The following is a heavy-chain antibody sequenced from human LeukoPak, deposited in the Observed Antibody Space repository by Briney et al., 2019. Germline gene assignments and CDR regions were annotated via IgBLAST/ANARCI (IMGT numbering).Heavy chain of an antibody. J-gene: IGHJ4*02. CDR2: INPNSGGT. Sequence: ASVKVSCMASGYTFTDYYMHWLRQAPGQGLEWMGWINPNSGGTNYAQKFQGRITMTRDTSISTAYMELSRLTSDDTAVYYCARDGKERGYSLYYFDYWGQGTLVSVSS. CDR1: GYTFTDYY. CDR3: ARDGKERGYSLYYFDY. D-gene: IGHD5-18*01. V-gene: IGHV1-2*02.